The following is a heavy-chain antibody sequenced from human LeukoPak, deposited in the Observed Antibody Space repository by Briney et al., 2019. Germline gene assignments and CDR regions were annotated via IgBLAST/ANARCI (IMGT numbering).Heavy chain of an antibody. CDR3: AIGNPSLYSSGWYPFDY. J-gene: IGHJ4*02. V-gene: IGHV4-61*02. CDR2: IYTSGST. D-gene: IGHD6-19*01. Sequence: PSETVSLTCTVSGGSISSGSYYWSWIRQPAGKGLEWIGRIYTSGSTNYNPSLKSRVTISVDTSKNQFSLKLSSVAAADTALYYCAIGNPSLYSSGWYPFDYWGQGTLVTVSS. CDR1: GGSISSGSYY.